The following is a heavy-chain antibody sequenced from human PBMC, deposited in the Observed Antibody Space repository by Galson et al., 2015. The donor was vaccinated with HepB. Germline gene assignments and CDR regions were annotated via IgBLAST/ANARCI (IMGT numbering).Heavy chain of an antibody. Sequence: SLRLSCAASGFTFSSYSMDWVRQAPGRGLEWVSYISSSTSAIYYADSVKGRFTISRDSAKNSLYLQMNSLAAEDTAVYYCVRRGHTYGYVDAPDYWGQGTLVTVSS. CDR3: VRRGHTYGYVDAPDY. V-gene: IGHV3-48*01. D-gene: IGHD5-18*01. CDR2: ISSSTSAI. J-gene: IGHJ4*02. CDR1: GFTFSSYS.